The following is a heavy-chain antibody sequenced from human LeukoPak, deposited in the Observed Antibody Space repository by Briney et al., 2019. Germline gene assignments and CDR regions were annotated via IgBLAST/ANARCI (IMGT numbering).Heavy chain of an antibody. Sequence: GESLKISCKGSGYSFTSYWISWVRQMPEKGLEWMGSIDPSDSYTNYSPSFQGHVTISADKSISTAYLQWSSLKASDTAMYYCARHLDHGVGGPGMDVWGQGTTVTVSS. J-gene: IGHJ6*02. D-gene: IGHD3-10*01. CDR2: IDPSDSYT. V-gene: IGHV5-10-1*01. CDR1: GYSFTSYW. CDR3: ARHLDHGVGGPGMDV.